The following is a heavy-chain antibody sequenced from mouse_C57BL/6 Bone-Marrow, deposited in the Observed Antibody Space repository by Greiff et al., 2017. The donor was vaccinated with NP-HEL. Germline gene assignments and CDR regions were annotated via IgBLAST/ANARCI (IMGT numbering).Heavy chain of an antibody. J-gene: IGHJ2*01. CDR3: ARHGGSSFDY. D-gene: IGHD1-1*01. V-gene: IGHV5-6*01. CDR1: GFTFSSYG. Sequence: EVNLVESGGDLVKPGGSLKLSCAASGFTFSSYGMSWVRQTPDKRLEWVATISSGGSYTYYPDSVKGRFTISRDNAKNTLYLQMSSLKSEDTAMYYCARHGGSSFDYWGQGTTLTVSS. CDR2: ISSGGSYT.